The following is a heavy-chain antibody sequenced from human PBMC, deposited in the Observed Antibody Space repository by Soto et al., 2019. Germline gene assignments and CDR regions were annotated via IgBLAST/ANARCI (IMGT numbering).Heavy chain of an antibody. D-gene: IGHD1-7*01. CDR2: ISGSGGST. Sequence: PGGSLRLSCAASGFTFSSYAMSWVRQAPGKGLEWVSAISGSGGSTYYADTVKGRFTISRDNSKNTLYLQMNSLRAEDTAVFYFAKLHGHWNYVIYYYYMDVWGKGTTVTVSS. J-gene: IGHJ6*03. CDR1: GFTFSSYA. CDR3: AKLHGHWNYVIYYYYMDV. V-gene: IGHV3-23*01.